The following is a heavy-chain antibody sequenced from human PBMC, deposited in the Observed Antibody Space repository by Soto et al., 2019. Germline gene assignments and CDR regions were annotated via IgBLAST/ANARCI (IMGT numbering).Heavy chain of an antibody. CDR1: GFTFSSYG. CDR2: IWYDGKNK. J-gene: IGHJ6*02. D-gene: IGHD2-2*01. CDR3: ARQVVPAAPYYYYGMDV. Sequence: QVQLVESGGGVVQPGRSLRLSCAASGFTFSSYGMHWVRQAPGKGLEWVAVIWYDGKNKYYADSVKGRFTISRDNSKNTLYLQMNSLRAEDTAVYYCARQVVPAAPYYYYGMDVWGQGTTVAVSS. V-gene: IGHV3-33*01.